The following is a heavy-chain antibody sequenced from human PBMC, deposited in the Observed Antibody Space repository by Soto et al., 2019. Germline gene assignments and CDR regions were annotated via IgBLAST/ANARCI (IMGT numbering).Heavy chain of an antibody. J-gene: IGHJ6*02. D-gene: IGHD6-13*01. CDR3: ARYSNNWFQTEGMDV. Sequence: SETLSLTCTVSGGSVTSGSYYLSWIRQPPGKGLEWIGYIYYSGSTIYNPSLKSRLTMSVDTSKNQFSLRLTSATAADTAVYYCARYSNNWFQTEGMDVWGQGTTVTVSS. CDR2: IYYSGST. V-gene: IGHV4-61*01. CDR1: GGSVTSGSYY.